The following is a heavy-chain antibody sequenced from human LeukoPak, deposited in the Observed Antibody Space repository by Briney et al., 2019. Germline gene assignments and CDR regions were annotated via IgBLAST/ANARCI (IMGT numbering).Heavy chain of an antibody. CDR1: GYTFTTYD. D-gene: IGHD6-19*01. J-gene: IGHJ5*01. Sequence: GASVKVSCKASGYTFTTYDINWVRQATGQGLEWMGWMNPNSGNTGYTQKFQGRVTMTRNTSISTAYMELSSLRSEDTAVYYCARGRGSGHKENWFVSWGQGTLVTVSS. CDR2: MNPNSGNT. V-gene: IGHV1-8*01. CDR3: ARGRGSGHKENWFVS.